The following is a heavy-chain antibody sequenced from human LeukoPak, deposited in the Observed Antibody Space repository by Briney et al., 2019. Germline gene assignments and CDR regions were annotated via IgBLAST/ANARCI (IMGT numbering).Heavy chain of an antibody. V-gene: IGHV3-66*01. CDR1: GFTVSSNY. CDR2: TYSDGST. D-gene: IGHD3-10*01. Sequence: GGSLRLSCVASGFTVSSNYMSWVRQAPGKGLEWVSVTYSDGSTYYADSVRGRFTISRDNSKNTLYLQMNRLRAEDTAIYYCARDAGYYSGSGYWGQGTLVTVSS. J-gene: IGHJ4*02. CDR3: ARDAGYYSGSGY.